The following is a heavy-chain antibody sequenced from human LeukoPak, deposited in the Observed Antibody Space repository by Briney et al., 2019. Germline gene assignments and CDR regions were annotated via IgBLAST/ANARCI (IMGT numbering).Heavy chain of an antibody. J-gene: IGHJ4*02. CDR2: INHSGST. D-gene: IGHD3-10*01. CDR1: GGSFSGYY. Sequence: PSETLSLTCAVYGGSFSGYYWSWIRQPPGKGLEWIGEINHSGSTNYNPSLKSRVTISVDTSKNQFSLKLSSVTAADTAVYYCARVVYKGVDYWGQGTLVTVSS. V-gene: IGHV4-34*01. CDR3: ARVVYKGVDY.